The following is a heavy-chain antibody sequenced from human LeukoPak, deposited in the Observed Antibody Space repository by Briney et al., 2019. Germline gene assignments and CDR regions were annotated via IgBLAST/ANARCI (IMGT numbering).Heavy chain of an antibody. CDR3: AGQRDGLRIPRFDP. Sequence: HTGGSLRLSCAASGFTFSSYAMSWVRQAPGKGLEWVSAISGSGGSTYYADSVKGRFTISRDNSKNTLYLQMNSLRAEDTAVYYCAGQRDGLRIPRFDPWGQGTLVTVSS. J-gene: IGHJ5*02. D-gene: IGHD5-12*01. CDR1: GFTFSSYA. CDR2: ISGSGGST. V-gene: IGHV3-23*01.